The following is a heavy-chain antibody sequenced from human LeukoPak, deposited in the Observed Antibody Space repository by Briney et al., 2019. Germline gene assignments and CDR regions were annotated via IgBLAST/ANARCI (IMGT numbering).Heavy chain of an antibody. V-gene: IGHV3-23*01. J-gene: IGHJ4*02. CDR2: ISGSGGST. D-gene: IGHD1-26*01. CDR1: GFTFSSYA. Sequence: GGSLRLSCAASGFTFSSYAMSWVRQAPGKGLEWVSAISGSGGSTYYADSVKGRFTISRDNSKNTLYLQMNSLRAEDTALYYCARGVGATTSLYYFDYWGQGTLVTVSS. CDR3: ARGVGATTSLYYFDY.